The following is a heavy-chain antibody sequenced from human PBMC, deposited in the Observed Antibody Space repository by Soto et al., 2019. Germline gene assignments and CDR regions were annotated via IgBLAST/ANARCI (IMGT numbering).Heavy chain of an antibody. J-gene: IGHJ2*01. V-gene: IGHV2-5*02. CDR3: AHRHFFLNDSGYSDL. CDR2: IYWDDGK. Sequence: ESGPTLVNPTQTLTLTCTLSGVSLSTSAVGVGWIRQPPGKALEWLALIYWDDGKRYRPSLESRLNITQDTSKNQVVLRLANVDPADTGTYFCAHRHFFLNDSGYSDL. D-gene: IGHD2-2*03. CDR1: GVSLSTSAVG.